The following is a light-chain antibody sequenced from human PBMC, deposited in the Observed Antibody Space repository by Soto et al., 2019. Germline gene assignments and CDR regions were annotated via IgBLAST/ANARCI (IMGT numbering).Light chain of an antibody. CDR1: QSVSSSY. CDR3: QQYDSSRLYT. J-gene: IGKJ2*01. CDR2: GAS. Sequence: EIVLTQSPGTLSLSPGERATLSCRASQSVSSSYLAWYQQKPGQAPRLLIYGASSRATGIPDRFSGSGSGTDFTLTISRLEPEDLAVYYCQQYDSSRLYTFGQGTKLEIK. V-gene: IGKV3-20*01.